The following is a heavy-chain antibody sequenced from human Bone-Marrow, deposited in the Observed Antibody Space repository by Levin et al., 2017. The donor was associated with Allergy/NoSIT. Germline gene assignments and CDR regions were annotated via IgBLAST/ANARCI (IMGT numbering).Heavy chain of an antibody. D-gene: IGHD2-2*01. CDR3: ARDAQGVVVPADIPNWFDP. J-gene: IGHJ5*02. V-gene: IGHV3-11*06. CDR1: GFTFSDYY. CDR2: ISSSSSYT. Sequence: PGGSLRLSCAASGFTFSDYYMSWIRQAPGKGLEWVSYISSSSSYTNYADSVKGRFTISRDNAKNSLYLQMNSLRAEDTAVYYCARDAQGVVVPADIPNWFDPWGQGTLVTVSS.